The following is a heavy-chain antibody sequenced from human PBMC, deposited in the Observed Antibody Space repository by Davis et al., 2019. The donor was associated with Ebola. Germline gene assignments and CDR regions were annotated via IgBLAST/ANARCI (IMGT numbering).Heavy chain of an antibody. D-gene: IGHD1-14*01. V-gene: IGHV3-30-3*01. Sequence: GESLKISCAASGFTFSSYAMHWVRQAPGKGLEWVAVISYDGSNKYYADSVKGRFTISRDNAKNSLYLQMNSLRDEDTAVYYCARDNPYAGGAFDIWGQGTMVTVSS. CDR3: ARDNPYAGGAFDI. CDR2: ISYDGSNK. J-gene: IGHJ3*02. CDR1: GFTFSSYA.